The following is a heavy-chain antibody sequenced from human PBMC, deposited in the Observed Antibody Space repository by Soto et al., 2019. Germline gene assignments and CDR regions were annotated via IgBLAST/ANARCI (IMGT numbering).Heavy chain of an antibody. Sequence: ASVKVSCKASGYTFSSYAIHWVRQAPGQGLEWMGWINAGNGNTKYSQTFQGRVTMTTDTSTSTVHMEVRSLRSDDTAVYYCAREGVAPYYYYGMDVWGQGTPVTVSS. V-gene: IGHV1-3*01. D-gene: IGHD5-12*01. J-gene: IGHJ6*02. CDR3: AREGVAPYYYYGMDV. CDR1: GYTFSSYA. CDR2: INAGNGNT.